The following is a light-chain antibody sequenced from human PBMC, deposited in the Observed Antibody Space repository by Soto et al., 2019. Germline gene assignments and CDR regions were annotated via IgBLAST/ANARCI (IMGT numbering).Light chain of an antibody. CDR1: SSDVGGYNY. J-gene: IGLJ2*01. CDR2: EVS. V-gene: IGLV2-14*01. CDR3: NSYTTRYTWV. Sequence: QSALTQPASVSGSPGQSISISCTGTSSDVGGYNYVSWYQQHPGKAPKLMIYEVSNRPSGISNRFSGSKSGNTASLTISGLQAADEDDYYCNSYTTRYTWVFGGGTKLTVL.